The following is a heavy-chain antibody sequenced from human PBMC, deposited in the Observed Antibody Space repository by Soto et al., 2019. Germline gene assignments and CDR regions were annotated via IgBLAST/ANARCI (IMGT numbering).Heavy chain of an antibody. Sequence: PETLSLTCTVSGVSVNSSDYYWSWIRQPPGKGLEWIGYFYYSGITNYNPSLKSRVTISADTSKNQFSLKLRSVTAADAAVYYCARVTVAVPATPHYFDYWGQGTPVTVSS. V-gene: IGHV4-61*08. D-gene: IGHD2-15*01. CDR3: ARVTVAVPATPHYFDY. CDR1: GVSVNSSDYY. CDR2: FYYSGIT. J-gene: IGHJ4*02.